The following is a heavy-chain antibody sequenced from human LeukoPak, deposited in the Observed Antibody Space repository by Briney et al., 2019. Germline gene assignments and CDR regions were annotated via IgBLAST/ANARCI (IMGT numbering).Heavy chain of an antibody. CDR3: TRVDGSPDY. CDR2: INLRSGNT. D-gene: IGHD2-15*01. V-gene: IGHV1-8*03. CDR1: GYTFTGYY. J-gene: IGHJ4*02. Sequence: ASVKVSCKASGYTFTGYYMHWVRQATGQGLEWMGWINLRSGNTGHAQKFQGRVTITRDTSISTVYLELSSLRSEDTALYFCTRVDGSPDYWGQGTLVTVSS.